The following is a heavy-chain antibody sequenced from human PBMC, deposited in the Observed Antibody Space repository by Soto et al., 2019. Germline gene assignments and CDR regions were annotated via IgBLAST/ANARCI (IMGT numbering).Heavy chain of an antibody. J-gene: IGHJ6*02. CDR2: INPNSGGT. Sequence: ASVKVSCKASGYTFTGYYMHWVRQAPGQGLEWMGWINPNSGGTNYAQKFQGWVTMTRDTSISTAYMELSRLRSDDTAVYYCARGGPEYSSSSAGRSRGPYYYYGMDVWGQGTTVTVSS. CDR1: GYTFTGYY. CDR3: ARGGPEYSSSSAGRSRGPYYYYGMDV. D-gene: IGHD6-6*01. V-gene: IGHV1-2*04.